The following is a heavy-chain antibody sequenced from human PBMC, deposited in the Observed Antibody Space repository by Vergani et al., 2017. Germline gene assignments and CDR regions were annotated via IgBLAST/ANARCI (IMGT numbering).Heavy chain of an antibody. CDR2: ISVYNGET. Sequence: QVQLVQSGAEVKKPGASVKVSCEGSGYTFRNYGISWVRQAPGEGLEWLGWISVYNGETKFAQKFQGRVTITRNTSISTAYMELSSLRSEDTAVYYCGRGADYYGSGSYRPGFDYWGQGTLVTVSS. D-gene: IGHD3-10*01. CDR1: GYTFRNYG. V-gene: IGHV1-18*04. J-gene: IGHJ4*02. CDR3: GRGADYYGSGSYRPGFDY.